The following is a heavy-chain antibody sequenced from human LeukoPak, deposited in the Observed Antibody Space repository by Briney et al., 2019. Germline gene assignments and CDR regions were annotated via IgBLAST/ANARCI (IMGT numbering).Heavy chain of an antibody. CDR2: INSDGSST. V-gene: IGHV3-74*01. D-gene: IGHD6-13*01. Sequence: GSLRLSCAASGFTFSSYWMHWVRQAPGKGLVWVSRINSDGSSTSYADSVKGRFTISRDNAKNTLYLQMNSLRAEDTAVYYCAPLGGIAAAVGFDPWGQGTLVTVSS. CDR3: APLGGIAAAVGFDP. CDR1: GFTFSSYW. J-gene: IGHJ5*02.